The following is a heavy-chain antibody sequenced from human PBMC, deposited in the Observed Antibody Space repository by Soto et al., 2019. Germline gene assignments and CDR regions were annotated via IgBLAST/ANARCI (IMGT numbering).Heavy chain of an antibody. CDR1: GFTFSSYA. D-gene: IGHD6-13*01. V-gene: IGHV3-23*01. Sequence: GGSLRLSCAASGFTFSSYAMSWVRQAPGKGLEWVSAISGSGGSTYYADSVKGRFTISRDNSKNTLYLQMNGLRAEDTAVYYCAKDMQQLVRRNWFDPWGQGTLVTVSS. J-gene: IGHJ5*02. CDR3: AKDMQQLVRRNWFDP. CDR2: ISGSGGST.